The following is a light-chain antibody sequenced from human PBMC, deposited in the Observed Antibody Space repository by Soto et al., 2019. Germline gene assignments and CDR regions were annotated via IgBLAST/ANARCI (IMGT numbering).Light chain of an antibody. V-gene: IGLV2-23*01. CDR1: SSTVGSYNL. J-gene: IGLJ1*01. CDR3: CTYVGSSIYV. Sequence: QSVLTQPASVSGSPGQSITISCTGTSSTVGSYNLVSWYQQHPGKAPKLMIYEGIKRPSGVSNRFSGSKSGNTASLTISGLQAEDEADYYCCTYVGSSIYVFGTGTKVNVL. CDR2: EGI.